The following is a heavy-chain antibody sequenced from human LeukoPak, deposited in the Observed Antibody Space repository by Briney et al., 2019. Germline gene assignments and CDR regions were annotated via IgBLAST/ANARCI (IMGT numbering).Heavy chain of an antibody. D-gene: IGHD3-16*01. Sequence: GGSLRLSCAASGFTFSDYYMAWMRQAPGKGLEWASYIGDSGSTIFYADSVKGRFTISTGDAKNSLYLQMNSLRVEDTAVYYCARDNPTWGYWGQGTLVIVSS. CDR3: ARDNPTWGY. J-gene: IGHJ4*02. CDR2: IGDSGSTI. CDR1: GFTFSDYY. V-gene: IGHV3-11*04.